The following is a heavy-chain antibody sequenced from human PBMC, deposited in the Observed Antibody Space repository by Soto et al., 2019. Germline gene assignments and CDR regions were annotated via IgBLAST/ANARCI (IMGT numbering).Heavy chain of an antibody. CDR2: ISSSSSTI. Sequence: EVQLVESGGGLVQPGGSLRLSCAASGFTFSSYSMNWVRQAPGKGLEWVSYISSSSSTIYYADSVKGRFTISRDNAKNSLYLQMNSLRAEDTAVYYCARYCSGGSCYSEYFQHWGQGTLVTVSS. CDR3: ARYCSGGSCYSEYFQH. J-gene: IGHJ1*01. CDR1: GFTFSSYS. V-gene: IGHV3-48*01. D-gene: IGHD2-15*01.